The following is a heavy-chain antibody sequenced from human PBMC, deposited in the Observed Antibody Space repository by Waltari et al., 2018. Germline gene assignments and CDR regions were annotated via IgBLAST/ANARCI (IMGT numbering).Heavy chain of an antibody. CDR3: ARCYGSVDFDY. CDR1: GGSISSSSYY. D-gene: IGHD3-10*01. J-gene: IGHJ4*02. V-gene: IGHV4-39*01. CDR2: IYYSGST. Sequence: QLQLQESGPGLVKPSETLSLTCTVSGGSISSSSYYWGWIRQPPGKGLEWIGSIYYSGSTYYNPSLKSRVTISVDTSKNQFSLKLSSVTAADMAVYYCARCYGSVDFDYWGQGTLVTVSS.